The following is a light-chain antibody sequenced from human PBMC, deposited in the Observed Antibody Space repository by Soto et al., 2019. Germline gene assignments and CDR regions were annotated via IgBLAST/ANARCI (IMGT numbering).Light chain of an antibody. CDR1: QSVSSSH. CDR3: QQYGMLYA. J-gene: IGKJ2*01. CDR2: GAS. V-gene: IGKV3-20*01. Sequence: EIVLTQSPGTLSLSPGERATLSCRASQSVSSSHLAWYQQKPGQAPRLLIYGASSRASGVPDRFSGSGSGTDFTLTISRLDTDDFAVYYCQQYGMLYAFGQGTKLEIK.